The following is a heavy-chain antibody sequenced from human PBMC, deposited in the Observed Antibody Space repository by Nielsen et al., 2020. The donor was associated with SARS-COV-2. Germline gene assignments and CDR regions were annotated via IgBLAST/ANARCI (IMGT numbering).Heavy chain of an antibody. Sequence: SETLSLTCTVSGGSISSYYWSWIRQPPGKGLEWIGYIYYSGSTNYNPSLKSRVTMSVDTSKNQFSLKLSSVTAADTAVYYCARVRTLWFGYYYGMDVWGQGTTVTVSS. J-gene: IGHJ6*02. CDR1: GGSISSYY. CDR2: IYYSGST. D-gene: IGHD3-10*01. V-gene: IGHV4-59*01. CDR3: ARVRTLWFGYYYGMDV.